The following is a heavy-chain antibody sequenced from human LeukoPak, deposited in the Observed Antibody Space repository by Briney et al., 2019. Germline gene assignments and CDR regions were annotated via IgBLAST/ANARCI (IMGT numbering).Heavy chain of an antibody. CDR3: ARVVLHRREFDY. D-gene: IGHD2-15*01. Sequence: SETLSLTCTVSGGSISSYYWSWIRQPPGKGLEWIGYIYYSGSTNYNPSLKSRVTISVDTSKNQFSLKLSSVAAADTAVYYCARVVLHRREFDYWGQGTLVTVSS. CDR1: GGSISSYY. CDR2: IYYSGST. V-gene: IGHV4-59*01. J-gene: IGHJ4*02.